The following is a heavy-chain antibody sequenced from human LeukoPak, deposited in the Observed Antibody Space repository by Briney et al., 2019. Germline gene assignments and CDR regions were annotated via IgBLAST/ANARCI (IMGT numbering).Heavy chain of an antibody. Sequence: PSETLSLTCTVSGGSISRYYWSWIRQSPGKGLDWIGYIYRSGTTNYNPSLKSRLTISVDTSKNQFALKLSSVTAADTAVYYCAREDPQTTVPEGMDVWGQGTTVTVSS. CDR1: GGSISRYY. D-gene: IGHD4-17*01. CDR2: IYRSGTT. J-gene: IGHJ6*02. V-gene: IGHV4-59*01. CDR3: AREDPQTTVPEGMDV.